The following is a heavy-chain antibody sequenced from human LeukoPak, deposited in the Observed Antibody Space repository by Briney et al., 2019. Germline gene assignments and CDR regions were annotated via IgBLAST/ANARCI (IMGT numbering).Heavy chain of an antibody. D-gene: IGHD3-10*01. CDR2: IYYSGST. Sequence: SETLSLTCTVSGGSISSYYWSWIQQPPGKGLEWIGYIYYSGSTNYNPSLKSRVTISVDTSKNQFSLKLSSVTAADTAVYYCARDRVYGSGSYYHYSDYWGQGTLVTVSS. J-gene: IGHJ4*02. CDR3: ARDRVYGSGSYYHYSDY. CDR1: GGSISSYY. V-gene: IGHV4-59*01.